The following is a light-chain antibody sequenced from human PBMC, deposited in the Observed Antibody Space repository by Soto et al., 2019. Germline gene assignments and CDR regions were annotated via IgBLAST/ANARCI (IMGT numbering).Light chain of an antibody. CDR1: QSVSSN. V-gene: IGKV3-15*01. J-gene: IGKJ4*01. CDR3: QQYHNWPLT. CDR2: SAS. Sequence: EIMMTQSPATLSVSPGERATLSCWASQSVSSNLAWYQQKPGQAPRLLIHSASTRATGVPARFSGSGSGTEFTLTISSLQSEDSAVYHCQQYHNWPLTSGGGTKV.